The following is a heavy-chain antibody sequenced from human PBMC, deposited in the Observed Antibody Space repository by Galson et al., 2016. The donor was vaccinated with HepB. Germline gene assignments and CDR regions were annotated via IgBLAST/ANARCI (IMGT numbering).Heavy chain of an antibody. CDR2: MFYNGNT. Sequence: SETLSLTCTVSGDSITSTSQYWGWIRQSPGKGLEWIGNMFYNGNTDYNPSLRSRATISVDTSKKVLSLNLTSVTAADTAVYYCARQRPLQFRYFMDVWGQGTTVTVSS. V-gene: IGHV4-39*01. CDR3: ARQRPLQFRYFMDV. D-gene: IGHD2/OR15-2a*01. CDR1: GDSITSTSQY. J-gene: IGHJ6*02.